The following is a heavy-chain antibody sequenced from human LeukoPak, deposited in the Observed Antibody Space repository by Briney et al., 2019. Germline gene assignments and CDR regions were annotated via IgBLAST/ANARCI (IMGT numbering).Heavy chain of an antibody. J-gene: IGHJ4*02. CDR3: APSGSYEYYFNY. CDR2: INPNSGGT. CDR1: GYTFTGYY. V-gene: IGHV1-2*02. Sequence: ASLKVSCKASGYTFTGYYMHWVRQATGQGLEWMVWINPNSGGTNYAQKFQGRVTMTRDTSIITACMELSRLRSDDTAVYYCAPSGSYEYYFNYWGQGTLVIVSS. D-gene: IGHD1-26*01.